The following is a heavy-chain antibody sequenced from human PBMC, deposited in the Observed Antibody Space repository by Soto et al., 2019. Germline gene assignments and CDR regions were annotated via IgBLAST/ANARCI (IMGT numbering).Heavy chain of an antibody. D-gene: IGHD3-10*01. CDR1: GYTFTSYA. Sequence: QVQLVQSGAEVKKPGASVKVSCKASGYTFTSYAMHWVRQAPGQRLEWMGWINAGNGNTKYSQKFQGRVTITRDTSASTAYMELSSLRSEDTAVYYCARGVVRGVIVYYGMDVWGQGTTVTVSS. J-gene: IGHJ6*02. V-gene: IGHV1-3*01. CDR3: ARGVVRGVIVYYGMDV. CDR2: INAGNGNT.